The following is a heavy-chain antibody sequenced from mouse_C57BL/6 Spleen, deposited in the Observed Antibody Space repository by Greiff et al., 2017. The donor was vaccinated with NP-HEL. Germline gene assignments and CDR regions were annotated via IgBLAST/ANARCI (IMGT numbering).Heavy chain of an antibody. Sequence: VQLQQSGPGLVKPSQSLSLTCSVTGYSITSGYYWNWIRQFPGNKLEWMGYISYDGSNNYNPPLKNRIPITRDTSKNQFFLKLNSVTTEDTATYYCASYGSKGNWYFDVWGTGTTVTVSS. CDR2: ISYDGSN. V-gene: IGHV3-6*01. CDR3: ASYGSKGNWYFDV. D-gene: IGHD1-1*01. J-gene: IGHJ1*03. CDR1: GYSITSGYY.